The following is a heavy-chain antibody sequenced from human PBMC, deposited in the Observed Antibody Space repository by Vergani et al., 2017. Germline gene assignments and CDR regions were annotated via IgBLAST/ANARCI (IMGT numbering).Heavy chain of an antibody. CDR2: ISGSGGST. D-gene: IGHD1-1*01. J-gene: IGHJ3*02. V-gene: IGHV3-23*01. CDR1: GFTFSSYA. CDR3: ARFSPGTAGAFDI. Sequence: EVQLLESGGGLVQPGGSLRLSCAASGFTFSSYAMSWVRQAPGKGLEWVSAISGSGGSTYYADSVKGRFTISRDNAKNSLYLQMNSLRDEDTAVYYCARFSPGTAGAFDIWGQGTMVTVSS.